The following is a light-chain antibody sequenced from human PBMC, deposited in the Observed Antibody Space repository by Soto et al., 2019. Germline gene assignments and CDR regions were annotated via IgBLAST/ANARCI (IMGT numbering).Light chain of an antibody. J-gene: IGKJ1*01. CDR3: QHYNSYSEA. Sequence: DIPMTQSPSPLSVSVGDRGTITCRASQTISSWLAWYQQKPGKAPKLLIYKASTLKSGVPSRFSGSGSGTEFTLTISSLQPDDFATYYCQHYNSYSEAFGQGTKVDIK. CDR2: KAS. V-gene: IGKV1-5*03. CDR1: QTISSW.